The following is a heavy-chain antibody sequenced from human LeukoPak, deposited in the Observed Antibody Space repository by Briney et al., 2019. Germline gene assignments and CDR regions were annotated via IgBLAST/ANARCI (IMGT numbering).Heavy chain of an antibody. CDR3: TRSPDSEYYFEY. CDR1: GFTFGDYA. Sequence: GGSLRLSCTASGFTFGDYAMNWVRQAPGKGLEWVSFIRSKAYGGTTEYAASVKGRFTISTDDSKSIAYLQMNSLKTEDTAVYYCTRSPDSEYYFEYWGQGTLVTVSS. J-gene: IGHJ4*02. V-gene: IGHV3-49*04. D-gene: IGHD5-18*01. CDR2: IRSKAYGGTT.